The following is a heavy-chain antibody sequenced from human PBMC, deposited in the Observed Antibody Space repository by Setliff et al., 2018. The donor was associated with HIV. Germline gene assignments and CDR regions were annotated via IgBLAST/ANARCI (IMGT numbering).Heavy chain of an antibody. Sequence: GGSLRRSCAASGFTFSSSWLTWVRQAPGRGLEYVAGMNRDGSEKGYADSVKARFSISRDNAKNSLYLQMSSLRTEDTAVYFCARDPPFRAFDLWGQGTMVTVSS. CDR3: ARDPPFRAFDL. CDR2: MNRDGSEK. CDR1: GFTFSSSW. J-gene: IGHJ3*01. V-gene: IGHV3-7*04.